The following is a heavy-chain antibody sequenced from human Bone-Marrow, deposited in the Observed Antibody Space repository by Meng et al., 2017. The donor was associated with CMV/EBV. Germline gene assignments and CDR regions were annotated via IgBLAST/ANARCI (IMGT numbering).Heavy chain of an antibody. Sequence: SVKVSCKASGGTFSSYAISWVRQAPGQGLEWMGGIIPIFGTAKYAQKFQGRVTITTDESTSTAYMELSSLRSEDTAVYYCAINSGSYYKYFQHWGQGTLVTVSS. CDR3: AINSGSYYKYFQH. V-gene: IGHV1-69*05. D-gene: IGHD1-26*01. J-gene: IGHJ1*01. CDR2: IIPIFGTA. CDR1: GGTFSSYA.